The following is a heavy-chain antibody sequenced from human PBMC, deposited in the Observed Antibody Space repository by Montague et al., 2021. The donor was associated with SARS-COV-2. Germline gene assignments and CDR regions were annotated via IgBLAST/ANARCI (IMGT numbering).Heavy chain of an antibody. CDR1: GFTFSSYA. D-gene: IGHD3-3*01. Sequence: SLRLSCAASGFTFSSYAMHWVRQAPGKGLEWVAVISYDGSNQYYSDSXXVRFTISRDNSRNTLYLQMNSLGAEDTAVYYCARDYRYYDFWSGYSKGQNYYYYYYYMDVWGKGTTVTVSS. V-gene: IGHV3-30*04. CDR3: ARDYRYYDFWSGYSKGQNYYYYYYYMDV. J-gene: IGHJ6*03. CDR2: ISYDGSNQ.